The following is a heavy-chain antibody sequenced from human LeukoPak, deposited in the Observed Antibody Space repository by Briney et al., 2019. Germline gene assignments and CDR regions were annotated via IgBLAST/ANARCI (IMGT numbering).Heavy chain of an antibody. Sequence: KSSETLSLTCTVSGGSISSYYWSWIRQPPGKGLEWIGYIYYSGSTNYNPSLKSRVTISVDTSKNQFSLKLSSVTAADTAVYYCARFPSYYDILTGGFDYWGQGTLVTVSS. D-gene: IGHD3-9*01. V-gene: IGHV4-59*01. J-gene: IGHJ4*02. CDR2: IYYSGST. CDR1: GGSISSYY. CDR3: ARFPSYYDILTGGFDY.